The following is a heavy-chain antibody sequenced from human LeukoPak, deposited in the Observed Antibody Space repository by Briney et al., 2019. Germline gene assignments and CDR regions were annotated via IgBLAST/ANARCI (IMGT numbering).Heavy chain of an antibody. J-gene: IGHJ3*02. Sequence: SETLSLTCTVSGGSISSYYWSWIRQPPGKGLEWIGYIYYSGSTNYNASLKSRVTISVDTSKNQFSLKLSSVTAADTAVYYCARHMRDAFDIWGQGTMVTVFS. V-gene: IGHV4-59*08. D-gene: IGHD3-16*01. CDR1: GGSISSYY. CDR2: IYYSGST. CDR3: ARHMRDAFDI.